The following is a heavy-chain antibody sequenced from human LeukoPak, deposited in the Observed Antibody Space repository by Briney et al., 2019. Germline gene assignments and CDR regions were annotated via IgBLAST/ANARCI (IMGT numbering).Heavy chain of an antibody. V-gene: IGHV3-23*01. J-gene: IGHJ4*02. CDR3: AKLSPYGSGSYYNW. Sequence: GGSLRLSCAASGFTFSSYAVSWVRQAPGKGLEWVSAISGSGGSTYYADSVKGRFTISRDNSKNTLYLQMNSLRAEDTAVYYCAKLSPYGSGSYYNWWGQGTLVTVSS. CDR2: ISGSGGST. CDR1: GFTFSSYA. D-gene: IGHD3-10*01.